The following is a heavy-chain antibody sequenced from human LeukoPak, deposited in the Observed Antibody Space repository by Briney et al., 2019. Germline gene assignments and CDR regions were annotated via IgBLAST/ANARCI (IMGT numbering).Heavy chain of an antibody. Sequence: GVSLRLSCAASRFTFSHYGMHWVRQAPGKGLEWVAVIWNDGSNQFYADSVKGRFTVSRDNSQNTLYLQMNNLRPEDTAVYYCAKDAQRGFDYSNSLEKWGQGTLVTVSS. V-gene: IGHV3-33*06. CDR1: RFTFSHYG. CDR3: AKDAQRGFDYSNSLEK. J-gene: IGHJ4*02. CDR2: IWNDGSNQ. D-gene: IGHD4-11*01.